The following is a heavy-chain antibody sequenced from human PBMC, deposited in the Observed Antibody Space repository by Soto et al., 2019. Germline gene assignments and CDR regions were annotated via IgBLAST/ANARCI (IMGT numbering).Heavy chain of an antibody. CDR3: ARDPTASYGDSLLFDY. D-gene: IGHD4-17*01. V-gene: IGHV3-7*01. J-gene: IGHJ4*02. CDR1: GFNFRRYS. CDR2: IKEDGSEQ. Sequence: VQLVESGGGLVQPGGSLRLSCAASGFNFRRYSMSWVRQAPGKGLEWVANIKEDGSEQYYVDSVKGRFTIFRDNAKNSLSLQMNSLRAEDTAIYYCARDPTASYGDSLLFDYWGQGTLVIVSS.